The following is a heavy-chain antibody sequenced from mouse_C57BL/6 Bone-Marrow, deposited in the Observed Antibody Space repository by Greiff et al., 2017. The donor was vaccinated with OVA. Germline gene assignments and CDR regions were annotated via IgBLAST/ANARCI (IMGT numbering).Heavy chain of an antibody. CDR2: INPNNGGT. J-gene: IGHJ3*01. V-gene: IGHV1-26*01. D-gene: IGHD6-1*01. CDR3: AGNCSAY. Sequence: EVKLQQSGPELVKPGASVKISCKASGYTFTDYYMTWVKQSHGKSLEWIGDINPNNGGTSYNQKFKGKATLTVDKSSSTAYMELRSLTSEDSAVYYCAGNCSAYWGQGTLVTVSA. CDR1: GYTFTDYY.